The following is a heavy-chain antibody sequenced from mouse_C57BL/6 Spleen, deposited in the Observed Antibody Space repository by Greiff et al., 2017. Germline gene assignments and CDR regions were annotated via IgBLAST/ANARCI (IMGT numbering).Heavy chain of an antibody. CDR1: GFTFSDYY. CDR2: INYDGSST. V-gene: IGHV5-16*01. CDR3: ARDKGAMDY. Sequence: EVKLVESEGGLVQPGSSMKLSCTASGFTFSDYYMAWVRQVPEKGLEWVANINYDGSSTYYLDSLKSRFIISRDNAKNILYLQMSSLKSEDTATYYCARDKGAMDYWGQGTSVTVSS. J-gene: IGHJ4*01.